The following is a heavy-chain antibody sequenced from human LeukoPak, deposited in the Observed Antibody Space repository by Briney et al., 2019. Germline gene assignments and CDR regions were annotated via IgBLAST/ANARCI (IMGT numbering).Heavy chain of an antibody. D-gene: IGHD3-10*01. CDR1: GFTVSSNY. V-gene: IGHV3-53*01. J-gene: IGHJ6*02. Sequence: GGSLRLSCAASGFTVSSNYMSWVRQAPGKGLEWVSVIYSGGSTYNADSVKGRFTISRDNSKNTLYLQMNSLREEDTAVYYCARGQSGTPHYYYGMDVWGQGTTVTVSS. CDR2: IYSGGST. CDR3: ARGQSGTPHYYYGMDV.